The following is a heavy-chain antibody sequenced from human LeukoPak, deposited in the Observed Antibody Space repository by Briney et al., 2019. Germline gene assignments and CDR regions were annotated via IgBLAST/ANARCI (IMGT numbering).Heavy chain of an antibody. D-gene: IGHD4-11*01. J-gene: IGHJ4*02. Sequence: GGSLRLSCAASGFTFSIYAMTWVRQAPGKGLEWVSGISGSGGSTYYADSVKGRFTISRDNAKNSLYLQMNSLRAEDTAVYYCARVGGAYSNYFDYWGQGTPVTVSS. CDR2: ISGSGGST. V-gene: IGHV3-23*01. CDR3: ARVGGAYSNYFDY. CDR1: GFTFSIYA.